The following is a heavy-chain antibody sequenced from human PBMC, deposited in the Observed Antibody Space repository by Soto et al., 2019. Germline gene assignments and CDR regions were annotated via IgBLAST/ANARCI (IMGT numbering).Heavy chain of an antibody. V-gene: IGHV3-23*01. CDR2: ISGTAYSK. Sequence: EVRLLESGGGLVQPGGSLRLSCAASGFGFDKYSMSWVRQAPGKGLEWVSGISGTAYSKHYADSVKGQFTISRDNFEKTLYLQMNSLRVEYTAVYYCAKSWGDTWQQSAFDFWGQGTMVTVSS. D-gene: IGHD5-18*01. CDR3: AKSWGDTWQQSAFDF. J-gene: IGHJ3*01. CDR1: GFGFDKYS.